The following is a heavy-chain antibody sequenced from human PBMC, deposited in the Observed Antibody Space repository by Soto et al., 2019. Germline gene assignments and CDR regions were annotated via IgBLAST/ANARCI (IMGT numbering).Heavy chain of an antibody. J-gene: IGHJ4*02. V-gene: IGHV3-21*06. Sequence: WGSLRLSCAAAGFSFMKYSINSLDHTPSTWLEWVSSISDRSNYIYYADSVKGRFTVSRDNAINSLYLPMSSLRHAAMAVYYCADFPSSNSSTCLDYWGRGTLVTVSS. D-gene: IGHD3-3*01. CDR2: ISDRSNYI. CDR1: GFSFMKYS. CDR3: ADFPSSNSSTCLDY.